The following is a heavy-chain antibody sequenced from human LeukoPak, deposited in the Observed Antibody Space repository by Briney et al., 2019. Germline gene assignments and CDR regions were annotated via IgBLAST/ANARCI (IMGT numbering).Heavy chain of an antibody. D-gene: IGHD4-17*01. CDR3: AAMTTVTMYSYFFDS. CDR2: IYNSGST. Sequence: SETLSLTCTVSGYSISNGYYWGWIRQPPGKGLEWIGSIYNSGSTYYNPPLKSRVTISVDSSTNHFSLRLTSVTAADTAIYYCAAMTTVTMYSYFFDSWGQGTLLTVSS. CDR1: GYSISNGYY. V-gene: IGHV4-38-2*02. J-gene: IGHJ4*02.